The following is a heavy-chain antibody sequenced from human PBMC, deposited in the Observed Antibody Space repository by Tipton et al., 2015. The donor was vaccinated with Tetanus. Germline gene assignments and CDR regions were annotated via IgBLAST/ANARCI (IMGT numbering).Heavy chain of an antibody. CDR3: ANLPVGQH. CDR2: IYAGGNT. J-gene: IGHJ1*01. D-gene: IGHD2-2*01. CDR1: GFTVSNNY. Sequence: SLRLSCAASGFTVSNNYMTWVRRAPGKGLDWVSIIYAGGNTYYADSVKGRFTISRDNSKNTLYLQMNSLRAEDTAVYYCANLPVGQHWGQGTLVTVSS. V-gene: IGHV3-53*01.